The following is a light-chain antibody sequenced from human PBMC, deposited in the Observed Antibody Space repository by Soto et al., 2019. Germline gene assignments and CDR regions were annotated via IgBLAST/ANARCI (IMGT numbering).Light chain of an antibody. J-gene: IGKJ1*01. V-gene: IGKV1-5*03. CDR3: HQYNNYWT. CDR1: QSISYW. CDR2: KAS. Sequence: DIQMTQSPSTLSASVGDRVTITCRASQSISYWLAWYQQKPGKAPNLLIYKASSLESGVPSSFSGSGSGTEFTLTISSLQPDDFATYYCHQYNNYWTFGQGTKVEIK.